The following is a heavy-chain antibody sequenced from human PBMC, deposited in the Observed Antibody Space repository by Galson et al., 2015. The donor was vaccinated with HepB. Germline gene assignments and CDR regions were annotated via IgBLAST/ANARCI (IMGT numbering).Heavy chain of an antibody. J-gene: IGHJ4*02. CDR1: GFTFSSYG. V-gene: IGHV3-30*02. Sequence: SLRLSCAASGFTFSSYGMHWVRQAPGKGLEWVAFIRYDGSNKYYADSVKGRFTISRDNSKNTLYLQMNSLRAEDTAVYYCAKDIKSDRGVIDYWGQGTLVTVSS. D-gene: IGHD3-10*01. CDR2: IRYDGSNK. CDR3: AKDIKSDRGVIDY.